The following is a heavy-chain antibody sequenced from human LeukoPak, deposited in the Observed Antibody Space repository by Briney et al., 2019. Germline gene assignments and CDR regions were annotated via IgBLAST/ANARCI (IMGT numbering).Heavy chain of an antibody. V-gene: IGHV1-18*01. J-gene: IGHJ6*02. CDR1: GYRFINFG. Sequence: AAVKASYKASGYRFINFGIRWVGQAPGQGGEGMGWISAHNGNTNYAQTFQGRVTMTTDTSTNTAYLDLKSLRSADTAVYYCARALSTTSCCYGLDVWGQASTVTVS. D-gene: IGHD2-2*01. CDR2: ISAHNGNT. CDR3: ARALSTTSCCYGLDV.